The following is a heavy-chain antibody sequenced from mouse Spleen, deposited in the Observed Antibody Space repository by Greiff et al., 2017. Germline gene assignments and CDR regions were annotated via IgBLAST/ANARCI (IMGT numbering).Heavy chain of an antibody. CDR2: ISDGGSYT. D-gene: IGHD1-1*02. Sequence: EVKVVESGGGLVKPGGSLKLSCAASGFTFSSYAMSWVRQTPEKRLEWVATISDGGSYTYYPDNVKGRFTISRDNAKNNLYLQMSHLKSEDTAMYYCARGLVVDYYAMDYWGQGTSVTVSS. V-gene: IGHV5-4*03. J-gene: IGHJ4*01. CDR3: ARGLVVDYYAMDY. CDR1: GFTFSSYA.